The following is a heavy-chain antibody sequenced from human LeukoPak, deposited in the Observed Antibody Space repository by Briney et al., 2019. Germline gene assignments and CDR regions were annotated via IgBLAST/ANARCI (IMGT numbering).Heavy chain of an antibody. Sequence: SQTLSLTCAVSGGSISSSTYYWSWIRQPAGKGLEWIGRIYTSESTHYNPSLKSRVTISLDTSKNQFSLTLSSVTAADTAVYYCARGRWLQFSQYFFDYWGQGTLVTVSS. V-gene: IGHV4-61*02. D-gene: IGHD5-24*01. CDR1: GGSISSSTYY. J-gene: IGHJ4*02. CDR3: ARGRWLQFSQYFFDY. CDR2: IYTSEST.